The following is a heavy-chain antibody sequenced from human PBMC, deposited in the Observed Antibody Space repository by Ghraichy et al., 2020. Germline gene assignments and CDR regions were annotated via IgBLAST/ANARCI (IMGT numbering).Heavy chain of an antibody. CDR1: GFIFSTYW. Sequence: GSLRLSCAASGFIFSTYWMSWVRQAPGKGLEWVANIKQDGSEKYYGDSVKGRFTISRDNAENSLYLQMNSLRAEDTAVYYCVRDLQTYFHDEYGTPWGRGTLVTVSS. J-gene: IGHJ5*02. V-gene: IGHV3-7*01. D-gene: IGHD4-17*01. CDR3: VRDLQTYFHDEYGTP. CDR2: IKQDGSEK.